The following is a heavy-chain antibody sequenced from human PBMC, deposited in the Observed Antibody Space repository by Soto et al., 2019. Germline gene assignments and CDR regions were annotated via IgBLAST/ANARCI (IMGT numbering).Heavy chain of an antibody. CDR2: IYHSGTT. J-gene: IGHJ6*02. Sequence: QVQLQESGPGLVKPSETLSLSCNVSGGSISSDDFFWSWVRQHPARGLEGIGYIYHSGTTHYNPTLRSLITISVASSKNQFSLQLRSVTAAASTVCCCARAEGHGSGLSGGMDGWGQGTAVTVS. D-gene: IGHD3-10*01. CDR3: ARAEGHGSGLSGGMDG. CDR1: GGSISSDDFF. V-gene: IGHV4-30-4*08.